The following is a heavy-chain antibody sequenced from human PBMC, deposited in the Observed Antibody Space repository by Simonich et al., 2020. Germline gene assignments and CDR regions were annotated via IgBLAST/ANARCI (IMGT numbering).Heavy chain of an antibody. CDR1: GYSISSGYY. CDR3: ARVGYSNYYYYGMDV. Sequence: QVQLQESGPGLVKPSETLSLTCAVSGYSISSGYYWSWIRQPPGQGLEWIGSIYHRGSTYYNPSLKGRVTISVDTSKNQFSLKLSSVTAADTAVYYCARVGYSNYYYYGMDVWGQGTTVTVSS. J-gene: IGHJ6*02. V-gene: IGHV4-38-2*01. D-gene: IGHD6-13*01. CDR2: IYHRGST.